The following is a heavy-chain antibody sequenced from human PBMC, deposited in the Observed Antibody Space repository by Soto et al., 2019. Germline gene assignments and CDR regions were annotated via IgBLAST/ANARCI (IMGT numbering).Heavy chain of an antibody. CDR3: ARVSVDIVVVVAAASGFDP. CDR2: ISYTGST. J-gene: IGHJ5*02. CDR1: GDTIRSDY. V-gene: IGHV4-59*12. D-gene: IGHD2-15*01. Sequence: PSETLSLTCSVSGDTIRSDYWNWIRQPPGKRLEWIGYISYTGSTNYNPSLRSRVTMSLDKSKNQFSLKLISVTAADTAVYYCARVSVDIVVVVAAASGFDPWGQGTLVTVS.